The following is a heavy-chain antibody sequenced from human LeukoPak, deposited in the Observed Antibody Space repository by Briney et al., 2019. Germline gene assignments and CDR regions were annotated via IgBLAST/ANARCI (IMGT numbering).Heavy chain of an antibody. Sequence: VASVKVSCKASGGTFSSYAISWVRQAPGHGLEWMGGIIPIFGTANYAQKFQGRVTITADESTSTAYMELSSLRSEDTAVYYCARGLIPLDYYYYYMDVWGKGTTVTVSS. D-gene: IGHD2-2*02. J-gene: IGHJ6*03. V-gene: IGHV1-69*13. CDR3: ARGLIPLDYYYYYMDV. CDR1: GGTFSSYA. CDR2: IIPIFGTA.